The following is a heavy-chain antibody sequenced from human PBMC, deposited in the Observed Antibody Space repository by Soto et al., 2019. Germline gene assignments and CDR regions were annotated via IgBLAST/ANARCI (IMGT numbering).Heavy chain of an antibody. Sequence: QVQLVQSGVEVKKPGPRVKFSGKAPGGTSGTYPITWVRQAPGQGFEWRGGITPIFDITNNAQKFQGRVTITADESTSTAYMELSSLGSDDTAVYYCARPDEGGYSSNHHYYYALDVWGQGTTVTV. CDR1: GGTSGTYP. V-gene: IGHV1-69*01. J-gene: IGHJ6*02. CDR3: ARPDEGGYSSNHHYYYALDV. D-gene: IGHD3-22*01. CDR2: ITPIFDIT.